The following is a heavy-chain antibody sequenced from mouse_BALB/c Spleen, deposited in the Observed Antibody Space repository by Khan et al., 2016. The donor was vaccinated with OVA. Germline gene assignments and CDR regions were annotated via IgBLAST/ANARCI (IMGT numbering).Heavy chain of an antibody. Sequence: VQLQESGAELVRPGTSVKVSCKASGYVFTNYLIEWIKQRPGQGLEWIGVINPGSGGTNYNEKFKDKATLTADKSSSTAYMQLSSLTYDDSAVYFCTTNGYDFDYWGQGTTLTVSS. CDR1: GYVFTNYL. CDR2: INPGSGGT. D-gene: IGHD2-2*01. J-gene: IGHJ2*01. CDR3: TTNGYDFDY. V-gene: IGHV1-54*01.